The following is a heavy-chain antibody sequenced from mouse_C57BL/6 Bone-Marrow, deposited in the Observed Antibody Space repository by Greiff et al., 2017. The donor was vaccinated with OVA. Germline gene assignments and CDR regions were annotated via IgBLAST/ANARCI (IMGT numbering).Heavy chain of an antibody. J-gene: IGHJ3*01. V-gene: IGHV1-81*01. Sequence: SGAELARPGASVKLSCKASGYTFTSYGISWVKQRTGQGLEWIGEIYPRSGNTYYNEKFKGKATLTADKSSSTAYMELRSLTSEDSAVYFCARRRAWFAYWGQGTLVTVSA. CDR2: IYPRSGNT. CDR1: GYTFTSYG. CDR3: ARRRAWFAY.